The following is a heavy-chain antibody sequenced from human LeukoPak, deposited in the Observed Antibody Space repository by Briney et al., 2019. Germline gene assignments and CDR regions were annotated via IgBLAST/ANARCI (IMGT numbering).Heavy chain of an antibody. CDR3: ATTPIFGVVIIPTTAFDI. D-gene: IGHD3-3*01. J-gene: IGHJ3*02. CDR1: GHTLAVLS. Sequence: ASGKGSCKVSGHTLAVLSTDSVRRAPGQGLEWRGGFDPVVVEIIYAQKFQGRVTMTEDTSTDTAYMELSSLRSEDTAVYYCATTPIFGVVIIPTTAFDIWGQGTMVTVSS. V-gene: IGHV1-24*01. CDR2: FDPVVVEI.